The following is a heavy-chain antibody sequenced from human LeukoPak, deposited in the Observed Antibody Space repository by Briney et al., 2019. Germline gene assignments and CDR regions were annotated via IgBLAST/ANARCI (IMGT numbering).Heavy chain of an antibody. J-gene: IGHJ4*02. CDR3: ARGALAYCGGDCYGGPFDY. D-gene: IGHD2-21*02. CDR1: GGSTSSDY. CDR2: INHSGST. Sequence: PSETLSLTCTVSGGSTSSDYWSWIRQPPGKGLEWIGEINHSGSTNYNPSLKSRVTISVDTSKNQFSLKLSSVTAADTAVYYCARGALAYCGGDCYGGPFDYWGQGTLVTVSS. V-gene: IGHV4-34*01.